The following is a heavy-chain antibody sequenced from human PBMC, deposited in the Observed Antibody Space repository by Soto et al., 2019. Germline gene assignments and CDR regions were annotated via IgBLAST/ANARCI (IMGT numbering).Heavy chain of an antibody. V-gene: IGHV3-23*01. Sequence: GGSLRLSCAASGFTFSRDPMSWGRQAPGKGLEWVSAIRGSGGSTYYADAVTGRFTISKDHSKNSLYLHMTSLRDEDPVVFYWARGYCNGGSCFPGIYWGQGTLVTVSP. D-gene: IGHD2-15*01. CDR1: GFTFSRDP. CDR2: IRGSGGST. J-gene: IGHJ4*02. CDR3: ARGYCNGGSCFPGIY.